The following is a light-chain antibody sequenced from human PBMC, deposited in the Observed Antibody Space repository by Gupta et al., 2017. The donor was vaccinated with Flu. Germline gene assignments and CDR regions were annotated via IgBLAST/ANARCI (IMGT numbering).Light chain of an antibody. V-gene: IGKV1-6*01. CDR2: AAS. J-gene: IGKJ2*01. CDR3: LQDYNFPFT. Sequence: GDRVTITCRASQGIRNDLGWYQHKPGKAPKLLIFAASTLHTGVPSRFSGSGSGTEFTLTISSLQPEDFATYYCLQDYNFPFTFGQGTKVEIK. CDR1: QGIRND.